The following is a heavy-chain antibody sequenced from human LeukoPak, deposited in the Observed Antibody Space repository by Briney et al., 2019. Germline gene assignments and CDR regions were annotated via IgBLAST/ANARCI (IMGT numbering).Heavy chain of an antibody. J-gene: IGHJ4*02. CDR2: IYTSGST. CDR3: ARDNGDYVVDY. CDR1: GGSISSGSYY. D-gene: IGHD4-17*01. Sequence: PSETLSLTCTVSGGSISSGSYYWRWLRQPAGKGLEWIGRIYTSGSTNYNPSLKSRLTISVDTSKNQFSLKLSPVTAADTAVYYCARDNGDYVVDYWGQGTLVTVSS. V-gene: IGHV4-61*02.